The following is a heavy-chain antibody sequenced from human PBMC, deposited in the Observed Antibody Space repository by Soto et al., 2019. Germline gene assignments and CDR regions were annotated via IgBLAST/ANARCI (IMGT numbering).Heavy chain of an antibody. CDR2: IYYSGST. V-gene: IGHV4-59*01. CDR1: GGSISSYY. CDR3: ARVDELLGYCSGGSCPPAYYYGMDV. D-gene: IGHD2-15*01. J-gene: IGHJ6*02. Sequence: SETLSLTCTVSGGSISSYYWSWIRQPPGKGLEWIGYIYYSGSTNYNPSLKSRVTISVDTSKNQFSLKLSSVTAADTAVYYCARVDELLGYCSGGSCPPAYYYGMDVWGQGTTVTVSS.